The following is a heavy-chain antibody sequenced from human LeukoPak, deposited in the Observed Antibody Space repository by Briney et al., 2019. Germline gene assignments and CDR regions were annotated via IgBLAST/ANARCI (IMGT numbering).Heavy chain of an antibody. CDR2: ISSSSYI. V-gene: IGHV3-21*01. J-gene: IGHJ4*02. Sequence: GGFLRLSCAASGFTFSSYSMNWVRQAPGKGLEWVSSISSSSYIYYADSVKGRFTISRDNAKNSLYLQMNSLRAEDTAVYYCARALVAATLGYWGQGTLVTVSS. CDR1: GFTFSSYS. D-gene: IGHD2-15*01. CDR3: ARALVAATLGY.